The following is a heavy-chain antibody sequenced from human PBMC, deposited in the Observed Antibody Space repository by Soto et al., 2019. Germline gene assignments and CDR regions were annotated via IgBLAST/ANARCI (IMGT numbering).Heavy chain of an antibody. CDR3: ARHGLTAYMVYYFDF. Sequence: PSETLSLTCAVYGGSFSGYYWSWIRQPPGKGLEWIGEINHSGSTYHNPSLKSRISISVDTSKNQFSLNLTSVTAADTAVYYCARHGLTAYMVYYFDFWGQGTLVTVSS. V-gene: IGHV4-34*01. CDR1: GGSFSGYY. CDR2: INHSGST. D-gene: IGHD3-16*01. J-gene: IGHJ4*02.